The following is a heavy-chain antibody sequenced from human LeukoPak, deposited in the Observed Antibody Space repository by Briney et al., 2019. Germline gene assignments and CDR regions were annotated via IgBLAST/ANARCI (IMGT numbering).Heavy chain of an antibody. CDR3: ARAPDGILEWLLPFDY. J-gene: IGHJ4*02. CDR2: ISSTSGYI. Sequence: GGSLRLSCAASGFSFSSYSMNWVRQAPGKGLEWVSSISSTSGYIYYADSVKGRFTISRDNAKNSLYLQMNSLRAEDTAVYYCARAPDGILEWLLPFDYWGQGTLVTVSS. D-gene: IGHD3-3*01. V-gene: IGHV3-21*01. CDR1: GFSFSSYS.